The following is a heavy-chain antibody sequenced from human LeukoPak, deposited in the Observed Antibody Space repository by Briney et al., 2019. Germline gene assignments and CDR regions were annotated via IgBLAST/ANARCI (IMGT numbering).Heavy chain of an antibody. CDR3: ARELRLFYYYYMDV. CDR2: IDWADDK. Sequence: SGPALVKPTQTLTLTCTFSGFSLSTSGMRVSWIRQPPGKALEWLARIDWADDKFYSTSLKTRLTISKDTSKTQVVLTMTNMDPVDTATYYCARELRLFYYYYMDVWGKGTTVTVSS. J-gene: IGHJ6*03. CDR1: GFSLSTSGMR. D-gene: IGHD1-26*01. V-gene: IGHV2-70*04.